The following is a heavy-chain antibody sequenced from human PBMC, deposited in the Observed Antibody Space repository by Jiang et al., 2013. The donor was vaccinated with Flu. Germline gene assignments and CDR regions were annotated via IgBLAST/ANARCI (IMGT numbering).Heavy chain of an antibody. V-gene: IGHV1-2*02. CDR3: ARDPDTPMPIDF. Sequence: GAEVKKPGSSVKVSCKASGGTLSSNAFSWVRQAPGQGLEWMGWIKIRTGETNYGQRFQDRVTLTRDTSINTAYMELSGLTSADTAVYYCARDPDTPMPIDFWGQGTLVTVSS. CDR1: GGTLSSNA. CDR2: IKIRTGET. J-gene: IGHJ4*02. D-gene: IGHD5-18*01.